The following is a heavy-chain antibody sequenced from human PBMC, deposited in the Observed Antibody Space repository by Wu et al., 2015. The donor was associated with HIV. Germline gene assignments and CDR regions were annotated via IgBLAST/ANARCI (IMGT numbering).Heavy chain of an antibody. Sequence: QVHLVQSGAEVKKPGSSVKVSCKTSGDTFNFYALNWVRQAPGQGLEWMGRIVPILGIANYAQTFQVRVTITADESTSTAYMELSSLRSEDTAVYYCARDRGAMVRGVILTWYAFNIWGQGTLVTVSS. V-gene: IGHV1-69*04. D-gene: IGHD3-10*01. CDR2: IVPILGIA. J-gene: IGHJ3*02. CDR1: GDTFNFYA. CDR3: ARDRGAMVRGVILTWYAFNI.